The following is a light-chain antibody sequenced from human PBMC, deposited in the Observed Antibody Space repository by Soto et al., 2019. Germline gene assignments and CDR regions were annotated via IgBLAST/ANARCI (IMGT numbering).Light chain of an antibody. J-gene: IGKJ1*01. CDR1: QSVLYSSNNKNY. CDR3: QQYYITHRQ. CDR2: WAS. V-gene: IGKV4-1*01. Sequence: DIVMTQSPDSLAVSLGERATINCKSSQSVLYSSNNKNYLAWYQQKPGQPPKLLIYWASTRESGVPDRFSGSGSGTDFTLTISSLQAEDAGLYYCQQYYITHRQLGQGTKVDSK.